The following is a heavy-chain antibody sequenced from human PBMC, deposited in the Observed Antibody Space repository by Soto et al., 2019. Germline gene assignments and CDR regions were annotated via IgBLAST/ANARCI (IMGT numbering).Heavy chain of an antibody. CDR1: GFTFSSYG. J-gene: IGHJ4*02. V-gene: IGHV3-33*01. CDR2: IWYDGSNK. Sequence: LRLSCAASGFTFSSYGMHWVRQAPGKGLEWVAVIWYDGSNKYYADSVKGRFTISRDNSKNTLYLQMNSLRAEDTAVYYCARDPEAAAVYFDYWGQGTLVTVSS. CDR3: ARDPEAAAVYFDY. D-gene: IGHD6-13*01.